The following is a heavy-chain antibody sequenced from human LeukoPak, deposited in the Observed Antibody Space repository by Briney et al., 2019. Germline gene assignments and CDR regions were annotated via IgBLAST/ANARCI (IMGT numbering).Heavy chain of an antibody. CDR1: GGSFRDYY. CDR2: INHSGST. CDR3: AKAPYISSGS. D-gene: IGHD3-22*01. J-gene: IGHJ3*01. Sequence: PSETLSLTCAVYGGSFRDYYWSWIRQPPGKGLEWIGEINHSGSTNYNPSLKSRVTISLDTSKNQFSLKLTSVTAADTAVYYCAKAPYISSGSWGQGILVAVSS. V-gene: IGHV4-34*01.